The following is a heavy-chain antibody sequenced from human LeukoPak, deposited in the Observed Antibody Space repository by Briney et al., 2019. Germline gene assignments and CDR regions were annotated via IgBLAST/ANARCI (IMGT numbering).Heavy chain of an antibody. CDR3: AKGPEVRGVIVILKTGEKGALDY. J-gene: IGHJ3*01. CDR1: GFTFSNYA. V-gene: IGHV3-23*01. CDR2: IAGSGGST. D-gene: IGHD3-10*01. Sequence: GGSLRLSCEASGFTFSNYAMSWVRQAPGKGLEWVSTIAGSGGSTYYADSVKGRFIISRDNSKNTVSLQLNSLRAEDSAVYYCAKGPEVRGVIVILKTGEKGALDYWGQGTMVTVSS.